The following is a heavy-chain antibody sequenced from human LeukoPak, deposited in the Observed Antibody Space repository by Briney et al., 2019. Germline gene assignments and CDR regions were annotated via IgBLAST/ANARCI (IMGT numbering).Heavy chain of an antibody. V-gene: IGHV1-24*01. CDR1: GYTLTELS. J-gene: IGHJ4*02. CDR2: FDPVDGET. CDR3: ATDFQQGLFVY. Sequence: ASVKVSCKVSGYTLTELSMHWVRQAPGKGRGWMGGFDPVDGETIYAQKVQGRVPTTEDTSTDTAYMELSSRRSKDTAVYYCATDFQQGLFVYWGQETLVTVSS. D-gene: IGHD2-2*01.